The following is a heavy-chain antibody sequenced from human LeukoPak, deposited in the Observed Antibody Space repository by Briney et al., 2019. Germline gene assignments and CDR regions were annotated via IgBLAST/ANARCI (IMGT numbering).Heavy chain of an antibody. D-gene: IGHD3-22*01. V-gene: IGHV4-30-2*01. CDR2: IQHSGGT. CDR3: ASPMTLVLRGLAGIDAFNI. Sequence: SQTLSLTCTVSGGSISSGGYYWSWIRQPPGKGLEWIGHIQHSGGTYYSPSLRSRVTMSLDRSKNQFPLNQSSATAADTAVYYCASPMTLVLRGLAGIDAFNIWGQGTMVTVSS. J-gene: IGHJ3*02. CDR1: GGSISSGGYY.